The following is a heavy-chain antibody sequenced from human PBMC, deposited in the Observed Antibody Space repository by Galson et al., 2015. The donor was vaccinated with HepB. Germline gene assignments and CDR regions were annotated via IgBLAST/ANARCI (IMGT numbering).Heavy chain of an antibody. CDR3: ARELYCSGGSCYS. V-gene: IGHV3-21*01. D-gene: IGHD2-15*01. J-gene: IGHJ4*02. CDR2: ISSSSSYI. Sequence: SLRLSCAASGFTFSSYSMNWVRQAPGKGLEWVSSISSSSSYIYYADSVKGRFTISRDNAKNSLYLQMNSLRAEDTAVYYCARELYCSGGSCYSWGQGPLVTVSS. CDR1: GFTFSSYS.